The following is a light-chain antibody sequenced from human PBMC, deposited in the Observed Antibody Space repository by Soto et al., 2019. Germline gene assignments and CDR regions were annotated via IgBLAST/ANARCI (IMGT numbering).Light chain of an antibody. V-gene: IGKV1-9*01. CDR2: SAS. CDR1: QSIRTY. Sequence: SPSSLSASVGDRVTITDRASQSIRTYLNWYKKKPGKAPKLLIYSASTLQSGVPSRFSGSGSGTAFTLTISSMQPEDFATYYCQHLNSYPRTFGQGTKVDI. J-gene: IGKJ1*01. CDR3: QHLNSYPRT.